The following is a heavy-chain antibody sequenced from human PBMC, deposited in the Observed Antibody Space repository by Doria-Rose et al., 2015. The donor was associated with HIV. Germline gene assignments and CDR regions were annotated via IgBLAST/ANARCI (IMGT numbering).Heavy chain of an antibody. CDR3: ARIKSSRWYHKYYFDF. CDR2: MCSDDER. V-gene: IGHV2-26*01. J-gene: IGHJ4*02. CDR1: GVSLSSPGMG. Sequence: QITSKESGPVLVKPTETLTLTCTVSGVSLSSPGMGVSWIRQPPGKALEWLANMCSDDERAYNTALKSRLTISSGTSKSQVFLPMTDMDPVDTATYYCARIKSSRWYHKYYFDFWGQGTLVIVSA. D-gene: IGHD6-13*01.